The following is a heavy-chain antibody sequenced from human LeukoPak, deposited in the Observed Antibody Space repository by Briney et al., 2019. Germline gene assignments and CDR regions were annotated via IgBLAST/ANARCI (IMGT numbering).Heavy chain of an antibody. J-gene: IGHJ5*02. CDR1: GFTFSSYS. D-gene: IGHD3-9*01. V-gene: IGHV3-48*01. CDR2: ISSSSSTI. CDR3: ARALRYFDWLSTSPEYNWFNP. Sequence: GRSLRLSCAASGFTFSSYSMNWVRQAPGKGLEWVSYISSSSSTIYYADSVKGRFTISRDNAKNSLYLQMNSLRAEDTAVYYCARALRYFDWLSTSPEYNWFNPWGQGTLVTVSS.